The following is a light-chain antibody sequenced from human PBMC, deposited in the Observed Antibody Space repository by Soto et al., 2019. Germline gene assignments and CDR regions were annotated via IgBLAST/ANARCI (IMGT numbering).Light chain of an antibody. CDR3: QQSYTIPYI. J-gene: IGKJ2*01. CDR1: LSLSSH. CDR2: GGS. V-gene: IGKV1-39*01. Sequence: DLQMTQSPSSLSASVGGRVTITCWSSLSLSSHLNWYQQKPGKAPKLLIYGGSSLESGVPSRFSGSGSGTDFTLNISSLQPDDFATYYCQQSYTIPYIFGQGTKLEIK.